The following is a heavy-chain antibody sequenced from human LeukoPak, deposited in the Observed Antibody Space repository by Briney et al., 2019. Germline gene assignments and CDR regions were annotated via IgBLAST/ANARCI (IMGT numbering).Heavy chain of an antibody. V-gene: IGHV5-51*01. CDR1: GYSFSNYW. CDR2: IYPGDYET. Sequence: GESLKISCEGSGYSFSNYWIGWVRQMPGKGLEWMGIIYPGDYETRYSPSFQGLVTISVDKSISTAYLQWSSLKASDTAMYYCAIPPGYCGNDCSFDHWGQGTLVTVSA. CDR3: AIPPGYCGNDCSFDH. J-gene: IGHJ4*02. D-gene: IGHD2-21*02.